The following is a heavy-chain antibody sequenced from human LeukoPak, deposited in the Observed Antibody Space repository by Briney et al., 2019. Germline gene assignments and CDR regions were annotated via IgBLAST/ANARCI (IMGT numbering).Heavy chain of an antibody. CDR1: GGPISTYS. D-gene: IGHD3-3*01. V-gene: IGHV4-4*07. CDR2: LYTSGTT. J-gene: IGHJ4*02. CDR3: ARPGNYDFWSPYED. Sequence: SETLSLTCTVSGGPISTYSWCWIRQAAGKRLEWIGCLYTSGTTNYNPSLKSRVAMSVDTSKNQFSLRLSSVTAADTAVYYCARPGNYDFWSPYEDWGQGSLVTVSS.